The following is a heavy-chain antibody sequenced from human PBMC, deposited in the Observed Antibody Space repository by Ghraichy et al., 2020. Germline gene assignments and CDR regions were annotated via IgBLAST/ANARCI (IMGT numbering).Heavy chain of an antibody. J-gene: IGHJ4*02. CDR1: GVSVSSSDYY. D-gene: IGHD5-18*01. Sequence: SETLSLTCTVSGVSVSSSDYYWGWIRQPPGKGLECIGNVHYSGTTYYNPSLRTRVTMSVDTSMNQVSLSLRSATAADSGTYYCARHFRYGPATGPRYYFDLWGQGSLITVSS. CDR2: VHYSGTT. CDR3: ARHFRYGPATGPRYYFDL. V-gene: IGHV4-39*01.